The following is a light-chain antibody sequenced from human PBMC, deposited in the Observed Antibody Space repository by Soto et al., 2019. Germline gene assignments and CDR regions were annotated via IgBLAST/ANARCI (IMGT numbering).Light chain of an antibody. CDR1: QDIRSD. J-gene: IGKJ3*01. Sequence: DIPMTQSPSSLSASVGDRVTITCRASQDIRSDLGWFQQKPGKAPKRLIYAASTLESGVPSRLSGSRSGTEFTLTISSLHPEDFPTYYCLQHNSYPFTFGPGTKVDIK. V-gene: IGKV1-17*01. CDR2: AAS. CDR3: LQHNSYPFT.